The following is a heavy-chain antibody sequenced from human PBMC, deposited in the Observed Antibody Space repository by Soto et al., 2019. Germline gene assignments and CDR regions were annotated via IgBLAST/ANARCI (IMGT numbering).Heavy chain of an antibody. V-gene: IGHV3-23*01. Sequence: ESGGGLVQPGGSLRFSCAASGFTFSSYAMSWVRQAPGKGLEWVSAISGSGLSTYYADSVKGRFTISRDNSKNTLYLQMNSLRAEDTAVYYCAKGRGYCTSTSCYVGSDYWGQGTLVTVSS. CDR2: ISGSGLST. D-gene: IGHD2-2*01. J-gene: IGHJ4*02. CDR3: AKGRGYCTSTSCYVGSDY. CDR1: GFTFSSYA.